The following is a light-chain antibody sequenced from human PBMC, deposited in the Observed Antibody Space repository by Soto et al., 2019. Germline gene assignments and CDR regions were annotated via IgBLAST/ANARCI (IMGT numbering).Light chain of an antibody. V-gene: IGLV2-14*01. J-gene: IGLJ1*01. Sequence: QSALPQPASVSGSPGQSIPISCTGTSSDVGGYNSVSWYQQHPGKAPKLMIYDVSNRPSGVSNRFSGTKSGNTASLTISGLQAEDEDDYYCSSYTSSSTLLYVFGTGTKLTVL. CDR2: DVS. CDR1: SSDVGGYNS. CDR3: SSYTSSSTLLYV.